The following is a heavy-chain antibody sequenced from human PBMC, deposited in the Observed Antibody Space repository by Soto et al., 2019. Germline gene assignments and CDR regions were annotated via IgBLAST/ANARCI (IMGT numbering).Heavy chain of an antibody. D-gene: IGHD1-20*01. V-gene: IGHV3-11*01. CDR2: ISSGGGTS. Sequence: VPLVESGGGLVKPGGSLRLSCAASGFIFSDYYMTWIRQAPGKGLEWISDISSGGGTSYFADSVRGRFTISRDNANNSLYLQMNNLRAEGTAIYYCARRLTGRTTGDWFDPWGQGTLVTVSS. CDR3: ARRLTGRTTGDWFDP. CDR1: GFIFSDYY. J-gene: IGHJ5*02.